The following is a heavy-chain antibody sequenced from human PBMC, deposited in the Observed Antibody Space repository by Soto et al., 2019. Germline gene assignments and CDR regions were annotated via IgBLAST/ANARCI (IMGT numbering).Heavy chain of an antibody. J-gene: IGHJ6*02. Sequence: QVQLVESGGGVVQPGRSLRLSCAASGFTFSSYGMHWVRQAPGKGLEWVAVISYDGSNKYYADSVKGRFTISRDNSKNTLYLQMNSLRAEDTAVYYCAGTVAILRDYYYGMDVWGQGTTVTVSS. CDR3: AGTVAILRDYYYGMDV. CDR2: ISYDGSNK. CDR1: GFTFSSYG. D-gene: IGHD3-3*01. V-gene: IGHV3-30*03.